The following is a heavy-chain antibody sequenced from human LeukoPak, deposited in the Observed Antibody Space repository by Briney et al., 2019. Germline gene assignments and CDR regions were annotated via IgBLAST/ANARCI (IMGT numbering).Heavy chain of an antibody. CDR1: GFTFSSYG. CDR3: AKVDIVATIDAGRLVDY. J-gene: IGHJ4*02. D-gene: IGHD5-12*01. V-gene: IGHV3-30*18. CDR2: ISNDGSNK. Sequence: GGSMRLSCAASGFTFSSYGMQWFRQAPDKGLEWVAAISNDGSNKYYADSVKGRFTISRDNSKNTLYLQMNSLRAEDTAVYYCAKVDIVATIDAGRLVDYWGQGTLVTVSS.